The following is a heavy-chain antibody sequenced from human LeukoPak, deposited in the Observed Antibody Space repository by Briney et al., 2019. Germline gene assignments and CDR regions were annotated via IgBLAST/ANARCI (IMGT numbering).Heavy chain of an antibody. D-gene: IGHD4-23*01. CDR2: IWYDGSNK. CDR3: AKDLRPSYYGGNSEFDY. Sequence: QPGRSLRLSCAASGFTFSSYGMHWVRQAPGKRLEWVAVIWYDGSNKYYADSVKGRFTISRDNSKNTLYLQMNSLRAEDTAVYYCAKDLRPSYYGGNSEFDYWGQGTLVTVSS. V-gene: IGHV3-33*06. J-gene: IGHJ4*02. CDR1: GFTFSSYG.